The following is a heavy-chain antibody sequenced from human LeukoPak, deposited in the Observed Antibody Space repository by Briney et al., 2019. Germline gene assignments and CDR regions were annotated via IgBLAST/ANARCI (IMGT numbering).Heavy chain of an antibody. V-gene: IGHV3-20*04. CDR2: INWNGGST. CDR1: GFTFDDYG. CDR3: ARDLPYSGSYYYYYYMDV. J-gene: IGHJ6*03. D-gene: IGHD1-26*01. Sequence: PGGSLRLSCAASGFTFDDYGMRRVRQAPGKGLEWVSGINWNGGSTGYADSVKGRFTISRDNAKNSLYLQMNSLRVEDTALYYCARDLPYSGSYYYYYYMDVWCKGTTVTVSS.